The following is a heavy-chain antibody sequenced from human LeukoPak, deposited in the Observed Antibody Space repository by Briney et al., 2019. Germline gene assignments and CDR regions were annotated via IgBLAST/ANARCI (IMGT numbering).Heavy chain of an antibody. J-gene: IGHJ4*02. CDR2: IYSDNT. CDR1: GFTFSNYW. D-gene: IGHD4/OR15-4a*01. Sequence: GGSLRLSCAASGFTFSNYWMHWVRQAPGKGLEWVSFIYSDNTHYSDSVKGRFTISRDNSKNTLYLQMNSLRAEDTAVYYCARRAGAYSHPYDYWGQGTLVTVSS. CDR3: ARRAGAYSHPYDY. V-gene: IGHV3-53*01.